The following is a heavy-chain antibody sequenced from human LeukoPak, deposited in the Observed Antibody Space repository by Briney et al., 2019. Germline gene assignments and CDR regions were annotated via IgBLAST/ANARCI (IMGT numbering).Heavy chain of an antibody. Sequence: PSETPSLTCTVSGGSISSSSYYWGWIRQPPGKGLEWIGTIYYSGTTYYNPSLTGRVTISVDASKNQFSLKLSSVTAADTAVYYCARGYSYGGSYFDYWGQGTLVTVSS. CDR1: GGSISSSSYY. CDR3: ARGYSYGGSYFDY. D-gene: IGHD5-18*01. V-gene: IGHV4-39*01. CDR2: IYYSGTT. J-gene: IGHJ4*02.